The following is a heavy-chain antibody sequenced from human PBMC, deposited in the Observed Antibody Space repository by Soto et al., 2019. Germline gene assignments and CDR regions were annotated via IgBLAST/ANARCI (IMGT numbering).Heavy chain of an antibody. V-gene: IGHV4-31*03. D-gene: IGHD4-4*01. J-gene: IGHJ6*03. CDR2: IYYSGST. CDR1: GGSISSGGYY. Sequence: QVQLQESGPGLVKPPQTLSLTCTVSGGSISSGGYYWSWIRQHPGKGLEWIGYIYYSGSTYYNPSLKSRVTISVDTSKNQFSLKLSSVTAADTAVYYCARERFDDYSNLVYYYYMDVWGKGTTVTVSS. CDR3: ARERFDDYSNLVYYYYMDV.